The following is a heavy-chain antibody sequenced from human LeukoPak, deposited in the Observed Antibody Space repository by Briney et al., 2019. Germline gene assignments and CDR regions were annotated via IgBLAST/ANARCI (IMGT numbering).Heavy chain of an antibody. CDR1: GFTFSSYW. Sequence: GGSLRLSCAASGFTFSSYWMGWVRQAPGKGLEWVANIKQDGSEKYYVDSVKGRFTISRDNAKNSLYLQMNSLRAEDTAVYYCARDRQVDTAMATDAFDIWGQGTMVTVSS. J-gene: IGHJ3*02. CDR2: IKQDGSEK. V-gene: IGHV3-7*01. CDR3: ARDRQVDTAMATDAFDI. D-gene: IGHD5-18*01.